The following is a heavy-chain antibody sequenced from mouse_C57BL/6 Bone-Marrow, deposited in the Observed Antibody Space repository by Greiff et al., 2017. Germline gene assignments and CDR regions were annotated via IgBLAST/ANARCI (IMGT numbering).Heavy chain of an antibody. D-gene: IGHD3-1*01. J-gene: IGHJ4*01. CDR3: ARAPGGAMDY. V-gene: IGHV5-15*01. CDR2: ISNLAYSI. Sequence: DVKLVESGGGLVQPGGSLKLSCAASGFTFSDYGMAWVRQAPRKGPEWVAFISNLAYSIYYADTVTGRFPISRENAKNTLYLEMSSLRSEDTAMYYCARAPGGAMDYWGQGTSVTVSS. CDR1: GFTFSDYG.